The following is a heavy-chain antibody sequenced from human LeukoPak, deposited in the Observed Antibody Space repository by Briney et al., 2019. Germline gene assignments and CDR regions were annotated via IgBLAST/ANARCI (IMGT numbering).Heavy chain of an antibody. D-gene: IGHD3-16*01. Sequence: GGSLRLSCAASGFTFSSYGMHWVRQAPGKGLEWVASINHNGNVNYYVDSVKGRFTISRDNAKNSLYLQMSNLRAEDTAVYFCARGGGLDVWGQGATVTVSS. V-gene: IGHV3-7*03. CDR2: INHNGNVN. CDR3: ARGGGLDV. CDR1: GFTFSSYG. J-gene: IGHJ6*02.